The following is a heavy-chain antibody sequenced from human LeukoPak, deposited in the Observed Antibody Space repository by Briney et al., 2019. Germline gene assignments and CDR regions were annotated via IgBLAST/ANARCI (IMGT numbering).Heavy chain of an antibody. D-gene: IGHD3-3*01. CDR2: IYYTGSL. CDR1: GGSINNSSSDY. J-gene: IGHJ3*01. CDR3: ARHLEYTTSGKAFDV. Sequence: SETLSLTCTVSGGSINNSSSDYWAWIRQPPGKGLAWIGNIYYTGSLYYTSSHKSQGTMSVDTSKTMYSLNLKSLSSADTAAYYCARHLEYTTSGKAFDVWGQGTLVSVSS. V-gene: IGHV4-39*01.